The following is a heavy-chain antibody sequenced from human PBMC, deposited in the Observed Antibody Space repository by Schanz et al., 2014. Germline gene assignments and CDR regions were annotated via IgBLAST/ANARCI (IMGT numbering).Heavy chain of an antibody. Sequence: VQLLQSGGALVQPGGSLRLSCSASGFTFSTYAMSWVRQAPGKGLEWVAAINGSGNATYYADSVKGRFTISRDNSRNTLFLQMKRLRVEDTAVYFCAKDPYDVLTGYQYYFDYWGPGRVVTVSS. V-gene: IGHV3-23*01. J-gene: IGHJ4*02. CDR3: AKDPYDVLTGYQYYFDY. D-gene: IGHD3-9*01. CDR1: GFTFSTYA. CDR2: INGSGNAT.